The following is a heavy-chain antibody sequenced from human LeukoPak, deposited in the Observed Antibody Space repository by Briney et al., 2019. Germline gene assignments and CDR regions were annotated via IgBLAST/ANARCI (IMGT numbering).Heavy chain of an antibody. Sequence: SETLSLTCTVSGGSIRSYYWSWIRQPPGKGLEWIGYIYYSGSTNYNPSLKSRVTISVDTSKNQFSLKLSSVTAADTAVYYCAREQVRYYDSSGTDAFDIWGQGTMVTVSS. V-gene: IGHV4-59*01. J-gene: IGHJ3*02. CDR3: AREQVRYYDSSGTDAFDI. D-gene: IGHD3-22*01. CDR1: GGSIRSYY. CDR2: IYYSGST.